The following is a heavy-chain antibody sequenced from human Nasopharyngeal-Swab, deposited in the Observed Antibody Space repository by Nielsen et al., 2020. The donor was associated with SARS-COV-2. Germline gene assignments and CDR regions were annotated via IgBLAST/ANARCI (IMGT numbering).Heavy chain of an antibody. D-gene: IGHD6-13*01. Sequence: GESLKLSCAASGFTFRSYSMNWVRQAPGTGLEWVSSISDSSSFIYYADSVKGRFTISRDNAKNSLYLQMNSLRAEDTAVYYCARGGYSRPSWGQGTLVTVSS. V-gene: IGHV3-21*01. CDR2: ISDSSSFI. CDR3: ARGGYSRPS. J-gene: IGHJ4*02. CDR1: GFTFRSYS.